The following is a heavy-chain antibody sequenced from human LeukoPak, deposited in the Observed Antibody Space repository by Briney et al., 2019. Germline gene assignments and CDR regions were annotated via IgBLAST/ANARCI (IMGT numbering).Heavy chain of an antibody. CDR2: IGAAGAT. V-gene: IGHV3-13*01. J-gene: IGHJ5*02. Sequence: GGSLRLSCVVSGFTFSTFDMHWVRQAAGKGLEWVSGIGAAGATHYSVSVKGRFTISRENAMDSVYLQMNSLRVGDTAVYYCARGASNGFDPWGQGIMVTVSS. CDR1: GFTFSTFD. CDR3: ARGASNGFDP.